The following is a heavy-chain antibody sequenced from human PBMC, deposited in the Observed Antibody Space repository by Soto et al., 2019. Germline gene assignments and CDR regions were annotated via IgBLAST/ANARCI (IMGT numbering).Heavy chain of an antibody. J-gene: IGHJ4*02. CDR2: IYYSGST. CDR3: ARLEGYCSGGSCYPGPRSYFDY. CDR1: GGSISSYY. D-gene: IGHD2-15*01. V-gene: IGHV4-59*08. Sequence: SETLSLTCTVSGGSISSYYWSWIRQPPGKGLEWIGYIYYSGSTNYNPSLKSRVTISVDTSKNQFSLKLSSVTAADTAVYYCARLEGYCSGGSCYPGPRSYFDYWGQGTLVTVSS.